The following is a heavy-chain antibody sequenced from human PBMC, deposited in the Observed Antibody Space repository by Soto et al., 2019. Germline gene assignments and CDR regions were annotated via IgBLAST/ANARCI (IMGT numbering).Heavy chain of an antibody. D-gene: IGHD2-2*02. V-gene: IGHV5-10-1*01. Sequence: GESLKISCKGSGYSITSYWISWVRQMPGKGLEWMGRIDPSDSYTNYSPSFQGHVTISADKSISTAYLQWSSLKASDTAMYYCARQGDCSSTSCYTGDDYYYGMDVWGQGTTVTVSS. CDR2: IDPSDSYT. J-gene: IGHJ6*02. CDR1: GYSITSYW. CDR3: ARQGDCSSTSCYTGDDYYYGMDV.